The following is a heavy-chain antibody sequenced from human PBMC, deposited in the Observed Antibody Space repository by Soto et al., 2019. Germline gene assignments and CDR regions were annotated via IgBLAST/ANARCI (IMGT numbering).Heavy chain of an antibody. D-gene: IGHD4-4*01. J-gene: IGHJ4*02. V-gene: IGHV2-5*02. Sequence: SGPTLVNPTQTLTVTCSFSGFSFTTSGEGVGWIRQPPGKALEWLAVIYWDDDHRYSPPLKTRLTITKDTSKKQVVLTMTNMDPVDTATYYCVHRRDYSNGLFDFWGPGTLVTVSS. CDR1: GFSFTTSGEG. CDR2: IYWDDDH. CDR3: VHRRDYSNGLFDF.